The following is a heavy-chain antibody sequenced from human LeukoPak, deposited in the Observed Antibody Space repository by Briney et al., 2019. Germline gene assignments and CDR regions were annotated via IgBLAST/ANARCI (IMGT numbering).Heavy chain of an antibody. V-gene: IGHV3-23*01. D-gene: IGHD3-10*01. Sequence: PGGSLRLSCAASGFTFSSYAMSWARQAPGKGLEWVSAISGSGGSTYYADSVKGRFTISRDNSKNTLYLQMNSLRAEDTAVYYCAKSGDKVREVIITGWFDPWGQGTLVTVSS. J-gene: IGHJ5*02. CDR2: ISGSGGST. CDR3: AKSGDKVREVIITGWFDP. CDR1: GFTFSSYA.